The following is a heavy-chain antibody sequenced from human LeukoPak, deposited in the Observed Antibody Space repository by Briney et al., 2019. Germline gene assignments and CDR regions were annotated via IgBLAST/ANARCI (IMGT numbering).Heavy chain of an antibody. CDR1: GGSISSGGYY. D-gene: IGHD6-19*01. J-gene: IGHJ4*02. CDR2: IYYSGST. Sequence: SETLSLTCTVSGGSISSGGYYWSWLRQHPGKGLEWIGYIYYSGSTYYNPSLKSRVTISVDTSKNQFSLKLSSVTAADTAVYYCASAAQWLVLCWGQGTLVTVSS. CDR3: ASAAQWLVLC. V-gene: IGHV4-31*03.